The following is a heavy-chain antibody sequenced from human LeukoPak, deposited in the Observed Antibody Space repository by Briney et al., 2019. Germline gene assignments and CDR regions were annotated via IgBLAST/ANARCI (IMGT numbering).Heavy chain of an antibody. V-gene: IGHV3-73*01. CDR2: ITTKPTSYTT. CDR3: TRQDCSGGACSYVDY. D-gene: IGHD2-15*01. J-gene: IGHJ4*02. CDR1: GFDFSGFY. Sequence: GGSLRLSCAASGFDFSGFYMHWVRQTSGRGLEWVGLITTKPTSYTTEYAASVKGRFTISRDDSKNTAYLQMNSLKAEDTAVYYCTRQDCSGGACSYVDYWGQRTLVTVSS.